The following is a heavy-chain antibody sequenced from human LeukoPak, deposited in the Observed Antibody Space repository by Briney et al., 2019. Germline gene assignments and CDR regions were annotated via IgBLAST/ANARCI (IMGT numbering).Heavy chain of an antibody. Sequence: GRSLRLSCAASGFTFDDYAMHWVRQAPGKGLEWVSGIRWNSGSIGYADSVKGRFTISRDNAKNSLYLQMNSLRAEDTALYYCAKDSLDYGDYLGSFDYWGQGTLVTVSS. CDR2: IRWNSGSI. CDR3: AKDSLDYGDYLGSFDY. V-gene: IGHV3-9*01. CDR1: GFTFDDYA. J-gene: IGHJ4*02. D-gene: IGHD4-17*01.